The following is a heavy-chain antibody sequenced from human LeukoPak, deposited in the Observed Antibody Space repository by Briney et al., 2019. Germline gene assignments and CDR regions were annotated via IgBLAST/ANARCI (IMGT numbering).Heavy chain of an antibody. CDR1: GGSISRYF. CDR3: ARLIAVAGTFYYFDY. CDR2: ISSSGST. J-gene: IGHJ4*02. D-gene: IGHD6-19*01. Sequence: SETLSLTCTVSGGSISRYFWTWIRLPPTKGLEWIGYISSSGSTSYIPPLTSRVTISIDTSKNHFSLKLNSVTAADTAVYYCARLIAVAGTFYYFDYWGQGTLVTVSS. V-gene: IGHV4-59*08.